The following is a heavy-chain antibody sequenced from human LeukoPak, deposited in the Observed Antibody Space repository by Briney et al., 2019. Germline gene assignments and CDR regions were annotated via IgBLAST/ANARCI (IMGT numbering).Heavy chain of an antibody. Sequence: PGGSLRLSCAASGFTFNTYTMNWVRQAPGKGLEWVSYISGSSGIIDYADSVRGRFTISRDNAKNSLYLQMNSLRDDDTAVYYCARRERQSANYYYFDYWGQGTLVTVSS. CDR3: ARRERQSANYYYFDY. V-gene: IGHV3-48*02. J-gene: IGHJ4*02. CDR1: GFTFNTYT. CDR2: ISGSSGII. D-gene: IGHD4/OR15-4a*01.